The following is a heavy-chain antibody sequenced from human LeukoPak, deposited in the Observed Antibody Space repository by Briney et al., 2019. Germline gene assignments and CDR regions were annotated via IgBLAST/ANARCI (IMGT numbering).Heavy chain of an antibody. J-gene: IGHJ4*02. Sequence: GASVKVSCKASEYTFTDYYMHWVRQAPGQGLEWMGWINPNSGDTNYAQKFQGRVTMTRDPSISTAYMALTRLRSDDTAVYYCARDSDIVVVPAAILPGYWGQGTLVTVSS. V-gene: IGHV1-2*02. CDR1: EYTFTDYY. D-gene: IGHD2-2*01. CDR2: INPNSGDT. CDR3: ARDSDIVVVPAAILPGY.